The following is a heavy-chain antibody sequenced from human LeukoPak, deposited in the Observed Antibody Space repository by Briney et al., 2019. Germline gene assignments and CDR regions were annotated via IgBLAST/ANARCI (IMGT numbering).Heavy chain of an antibody. CDR3: AREDTLVRGLGTFDI. J-gene: IGHJ3*02. CDR1: GGTFSNYA. CDR2: IIPFLDIA. Sequence: SVKVSCKASGGTFSNYAISWVRQAPGQGLEWMGRIIPFLDIADYAQKFQGRVTITADKSTSTAYMELSSLKSEDTAVFYCAREDTLVRGLGTFDIWGQGTLVTVSS. D-gene: IGHD3-10*01. V-gene: IGHV1-69*04.